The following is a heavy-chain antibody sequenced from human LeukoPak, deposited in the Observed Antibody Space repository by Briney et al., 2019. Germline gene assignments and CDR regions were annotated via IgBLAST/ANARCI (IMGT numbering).Heavy chain of an antibody. J-gene: IGHJ3*02. Sequence: PGGSLRLSCAASGFTFSSYGMHWVRQAPGKGLEWVSYISSSGSNIKYADSVKGRFTISRGNAKNSVYLQMNSLRAEDTAVYYCARDIKGQYQDAFDIWGQGTMVTVSS. V-gene: IGHV3-48*04. CDR3: ARDIKGQYQDAFDI. CDR2: ISSSGSNI. D-gene: IGHD2-2*01. CDR1: GFTFSSYG.